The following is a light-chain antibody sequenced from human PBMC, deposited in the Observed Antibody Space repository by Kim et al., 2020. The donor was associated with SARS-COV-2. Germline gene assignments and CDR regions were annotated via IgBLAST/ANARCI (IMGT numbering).Light chain of an antibody. Sequence: DIQMTQSPSSLSASVEDRVTISCQASQDIRISLKWYQQKPGKAPKLLIFDAANLETGVPSRFSGSGSGTYFTLTISSLQPEDIATYYCQQYNSLPLTFGGGTKLEIK. CDR1: QDIRIS. CDR2: DAA. J-gene: IGKJ4*01. V-gene: IGKV1-33*01. CDR3: QQYNSLPLT.